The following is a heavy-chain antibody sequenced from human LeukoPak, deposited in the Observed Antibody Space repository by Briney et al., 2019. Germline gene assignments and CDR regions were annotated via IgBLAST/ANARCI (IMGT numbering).Heavy chain of an antibody. CDR3: ARAAIAVAGDYHYHYMDV. CDR2: ISPNGADT. CDR1: GYTFSCHY. D-gene: IGHD6-19*01. V-gene: IGHV1-2*02. Sequence: ASVKVSCKASGYTFSCHYMHWVRQAPGQGLEWMGWISPNGADTDYAQRFQGRVTMTRDTSISTAYMELRRLRSDDTAVYYCARAAIAVAGDYHYHYMDVWGKGTTVTVSS. J-gene: IGHJ6*03.